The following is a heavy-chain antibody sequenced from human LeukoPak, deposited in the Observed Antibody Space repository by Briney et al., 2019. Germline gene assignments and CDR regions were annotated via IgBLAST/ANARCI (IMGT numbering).Heavy chain of an antibody. CDR3: AKATGDLSGSLDY. J-gene: IGHJ4*02. Sequence: HPGGSLRLSCAASGFTFSSYAMSWVRQAPGKGLEWVSAISGSGGSTYSADSVKGRFTISRDNSKNTLYLQMNSLRAGDTAVYYCAKATGDLSGSLDYWGQGTLVTVSS. D-gene: IGHD7-27*01. V-gene: IGHV3-23*01. CDR1: GFTFSSYA. CDR2: ISGSGGST.